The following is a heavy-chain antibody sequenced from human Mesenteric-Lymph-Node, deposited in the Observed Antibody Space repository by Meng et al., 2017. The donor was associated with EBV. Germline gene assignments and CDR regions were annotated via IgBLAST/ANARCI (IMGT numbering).Heavy chain of an antibody. CDR3: ARNGIWSGYFWGWFDP. D-gene: IGHD3-3*01. CDR1: CRVLTSSAYY. CDR2: INHGGST. Sequence: PYAGAGLRMTSPTLFHPVTVSCRVLTSSAYYWRCIRQPPGKGLVWIGNINHGGSTYYIPSLTSRVTISVDTSKNQFSLKLSSVTAADTAVYYCARNGIWSGYFWGWFDPWGQGTLVTVSS. V-gene: IGHV4-39*07. J-gene: IGHJ5*02.